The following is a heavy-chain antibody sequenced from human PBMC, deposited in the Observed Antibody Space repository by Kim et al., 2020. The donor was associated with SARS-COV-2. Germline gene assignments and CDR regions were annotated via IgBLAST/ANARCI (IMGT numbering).Heavy chain of an antibody. CDR1: GFAFSAYA. J-gene: IGHJ4*02. CDR2: ISASGGGT. D-gene: IGHD4-17*01. V-gene: IGHV3-23*01. Sequence: GGSLRLSCAASGFAFSAYAMTWVRQVPGKGLEWVSGISASGGGTYYVDSVKGRFSISRDNSKNTVYMQMNSLRADDTAVYYWTPNSYGKPSDYWGQGTLVTVSS. CDR3: TPNSYGKPSDY.